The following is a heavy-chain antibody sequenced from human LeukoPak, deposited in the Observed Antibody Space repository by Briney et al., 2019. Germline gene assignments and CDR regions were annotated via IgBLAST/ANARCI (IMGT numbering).Heavy chain of an antibody. D-gene: IGHD2-2*01. Sequence: GGSLRLSCAASGFTFSSYWMHWVRQAPGKGLVWVSRINSDGSSTTYSDSVKGRFTISRDNAKNSLYLQMNSLRAEDTALYYCAKDMEAVPAATNWFDPWGQGTLVTVSS. CDR3: AKDMEAVPAATNWFDP. CDR2: INSDGSST. J-gene: IGHJ5*02. CDR1: GFTFSSYW. V-gene: IGHV3-74*01.